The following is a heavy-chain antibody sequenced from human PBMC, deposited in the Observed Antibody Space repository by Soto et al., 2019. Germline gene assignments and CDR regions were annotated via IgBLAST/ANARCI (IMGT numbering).Heavy chain of an antibody. CDR1: DGSISSHY. CDR2: VHYSGST. V-gene: IGHV4-59*11. J-gene: IGHJ4*02. D-gene: IGHD3-16*02. Sequence: PSETLSLTCTVSDGSISSHYWSWIRQPPGKGPEWIGYVHYSGSTNYNPSLTSRVTISLDTSKNQFSLKLSSVTTADTAVYYCARGGWHDYDYVWGSYLPFDYWGQGTLVTVSS. CDR3: ARGGWHDYDYVWGSYLPFDY.